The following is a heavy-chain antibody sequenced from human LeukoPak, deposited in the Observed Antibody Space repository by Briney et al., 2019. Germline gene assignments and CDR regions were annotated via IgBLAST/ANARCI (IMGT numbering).Heavy chain of an antibody. CDR1: DLSLSSYA. D-gene: IGHD2-15*01. CDR3: AKAPVTSCRGAFCYPFDS. CDR2: TRSSDAGK. Sequence: GGSLRLPCTVSDLSLSSYALSWVRRAPEKGLEWVSETRSSDAGKYYAGSVRGRFTIARDNSRNTMYLQMNSLRVEDAAVYYCAKAPVTSCRGAFCYPFDSWGQGTLVTVSS. J-gene: IGHJ4*02. V-gene: IGHV3-23*01.